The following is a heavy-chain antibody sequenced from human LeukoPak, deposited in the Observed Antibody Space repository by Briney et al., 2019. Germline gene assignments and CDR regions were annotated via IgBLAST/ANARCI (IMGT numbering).Heavy chain of an antibody. J-gene: IGHJ4*02. V-gene: IGHV4-59*01. CDR3: ARGLIMAVAGRGEFHY. CDR1: GGSISSYY. CDR2: IYYSGST. Sequence: SETLSLTCTVSGGSISSYYWNWIRQPPGKGLEWIGYIYYSGSTNYNPSLKSRVTISVDTSKNQFSLKLSSVTAADTAVYYCARGLIMAVAGRGEFHYWGQGTLVTVSS. D-gene: IGHD6-13*01.